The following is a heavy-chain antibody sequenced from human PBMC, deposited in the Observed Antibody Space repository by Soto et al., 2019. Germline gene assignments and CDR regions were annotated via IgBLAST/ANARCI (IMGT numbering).Heavy chain of an antibody. CDR1: GYTFSNYG. J-gene: IGHJ4*02. D-gene: IGHD3-10*01. Sequence: QVQLVQSAAEVKKPGASVMVSCKASGYTFSNYGISWVRQAPGQGLEWTAWISGYNGDTKNAQSLQGRVTVTTDTSTSTSYMELRSLRSDDTAIYYCARSLGSGTGFDYWGQGTLVTVSS. CDR3: ARSLGSGTGFDY. V-gene: IGHV1-18*01. CDR2: ISGYNGDT.